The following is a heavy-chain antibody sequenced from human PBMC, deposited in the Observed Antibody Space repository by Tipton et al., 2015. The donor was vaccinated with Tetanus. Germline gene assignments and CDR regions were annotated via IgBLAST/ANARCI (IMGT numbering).Heavy chain of an antibody. CDR2: INPNSGGT. CDR3: ARDYDSSGYFPNFDY. CDR1: GYTFTGYY. Sequence: QLVQSGAEVKKPGASVKVSCKASGYTFTGYYMHWVRQAPGQGLEWMGRINPNSGGTNYAQKFQGRVTMTRDTSISTAYMELSRLRSDDTAVYYCARDYDSSGYFPNFDYWGQGTLVTVSS. J-gene: IGHJ4*02. D-gene: IGHD3-22*01. V-gene: IGHV1-2*06.